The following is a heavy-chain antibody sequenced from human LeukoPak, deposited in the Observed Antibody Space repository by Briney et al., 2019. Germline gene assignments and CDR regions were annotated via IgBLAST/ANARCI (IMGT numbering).Heavy chain of an antibody. D-gene: IGHD2-15*01. Sequence: NPSETLSLTCTVSGYSISSGYYWDWIRQSPGQGLEWIGSVYHSGRTYYNPSLMSRIVISIDTSKNQISLIVSPVTAADTAVYYCARGQVVRDHWGQGTLLTVSS. V-gene: IGHV4-38-2*02. CDR3: ARGQVVRDH. CDR2: VYHSGRT. J-gene: IGHJ4*02. CDR1: GYSISSGYY.